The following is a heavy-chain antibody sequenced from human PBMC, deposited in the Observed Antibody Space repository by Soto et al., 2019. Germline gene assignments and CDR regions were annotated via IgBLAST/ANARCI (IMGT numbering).Heavy chain of an antibody. CDR2: ISGSGGAT. D-gene: IGHD3-10*01. J-gene: IGHJ6*02. CDR3: ARLDYYGSGPYYYYGMDV. CDR1: GFTFRTYA. V-gene: IGHV3-23*01. Sequence: EVQLLESGGDLIQPGGSLRLSCAASGFTFRTYAMSWVRQAPGKGLEWVSSISGSGGATYYADSVKGRFTISRDNSKNTLYLQMNSLRAEDTAVYYCARLDYYGSGPYYYYGMDVWGQGTTVTVSS.